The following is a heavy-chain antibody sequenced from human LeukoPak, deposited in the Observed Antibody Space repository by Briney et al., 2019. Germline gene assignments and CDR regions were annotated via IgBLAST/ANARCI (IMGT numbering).Heavy chain of an antibody. D-gene: IGHD6-13*01. J-gene: IGHJ4*02. V-gene: IGHV3-21*01. CDR3: ARDWGEGIAAHHDY. CDR2: ISSSSSYI. Sequence: PGGSLRLSCAASGFTFSGYSMNWVRQAPGKGLEWVSSISSSSSYIYYADSVKGRFTISRDNAKNSLYLQMNSLRAEDTAVYYCARDWGEGIAAHHDYWGQGTLVTVSS. CDR1: GFTFSGYS.